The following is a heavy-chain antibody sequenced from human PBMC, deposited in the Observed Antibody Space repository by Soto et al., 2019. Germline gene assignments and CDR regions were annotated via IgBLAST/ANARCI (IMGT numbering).Heavy chain of an antibody. CDR1: GDTFTSYG. Sequence: ASVKVSCKASGDTFTSYGISWVRQAPGQGLEWMGWISAYNGNTNYAQKLQGRVTMTTDTSTSTAYMELRSLRSDDTAVYYCARDNSTNTGGITLFLLDPGGQGTLVPV. V-gene: IGHV1-18*01. CDR2: ISAYNGNT. J-gene: IGHJ5*02. D-gene: IGHD3-3*01. CDR3: ARDNSTNTGGITLFLLDP.